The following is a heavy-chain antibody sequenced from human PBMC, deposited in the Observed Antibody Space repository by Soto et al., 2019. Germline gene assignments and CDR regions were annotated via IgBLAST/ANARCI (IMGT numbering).Heavy chain of an antibody. J-gene: IGHJ5*02. Sequence: PSETLSLTCTVSGGSISSYYWSWIRQPPGKGLEWIGYIYYSGSTNYNPSLKSRVTISVDTSKNQFSLKLSSVTAADTAVYYCARGSIAVAAGAFFNWFDPWGQGTLVTVSS. CDR3: ARGSIAVAAGAFFNWFDP. D-gene: IGHD6-19*01. V-gene: IGHV4-59*01. CDR1: GGSISSYY. CDR2: IYYSGST.